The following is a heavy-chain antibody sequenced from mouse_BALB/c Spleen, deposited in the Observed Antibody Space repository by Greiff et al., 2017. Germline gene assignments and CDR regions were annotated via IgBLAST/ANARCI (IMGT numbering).Heavy chain of an antibody. Sequence: EVNVVESGGGLVQPGGSLKLSCAASGFTFSSYGMSWVRQTPDKRLELVATINSNGGSTYYPDSVKGRFTISRDNAKNTLYLQMSSLKSEDTAMYYCARGIYYYGSSYDWYFDVWGAGTTVTVSS. D-gene: IGHD1-1*01. CDR3: ARGIYYYGSSYDWYFDV. CDR1: GFTFSSYG. V-gene: IGHV5-6-3*01. CDR2: INSNGGST. J-gene: IGHJ1*01.